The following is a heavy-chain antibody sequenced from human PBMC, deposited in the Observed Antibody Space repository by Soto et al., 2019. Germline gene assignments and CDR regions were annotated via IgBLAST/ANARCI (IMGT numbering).Heavy chain of an antibody. Sequence: GESLKISCQGSGYSFTSYWIGWVRQMPGKGLEWMGIIYPGDSDTRYSPSFQGQVTISADKSISTAYLQWSSLKASDTAMYYCARPTTTMVRDHPIYYFDYWGQGTLVTVSS. CDR1: GYSFTSYW. D-gene: IGHD3-10*01. CDR3: ARPTTTMVRDHPIYYFDY. J-gene: IGHJ4*02. CDR2: IYPGDSDT. V-gene: IGHV5-51*01.